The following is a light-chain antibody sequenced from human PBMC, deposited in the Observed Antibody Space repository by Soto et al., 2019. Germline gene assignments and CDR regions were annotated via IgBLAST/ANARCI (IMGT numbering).Light chain of an antibody. CDR2: LGS. Sequence: DIVMTQSPLSLPVTPGEPASISCSSSQSLLHINGDTYLDWYLQRPGQSPQLLIYLGSNRASGVPDRFSGNGSGTDFTLKISRVEADDVGVYHCMQALQSPFTFGPGTKVDI. CDR3: MQALQSPFT. CDR1: QSLLHINGDTY. J-gene: IGKJ3*01. V-gene: IGKV2-28*01.